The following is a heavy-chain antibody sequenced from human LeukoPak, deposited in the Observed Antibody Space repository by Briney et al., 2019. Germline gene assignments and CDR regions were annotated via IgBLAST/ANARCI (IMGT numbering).Heavy chain of an antibody. Sequence: GGSLRLSCAVSGLTISNNYMSWVRQAPGKGLEWVSVIYPDGSSYYTDSVKGRFTISRDNSKNTVYLQMNSLRVDDTAVYFCARDRIGRSKDHWGQGSLVTASS. CDR3: ARDRIGRSKDH. D-gene: IGHD1-14*01. J-gene: IGHJ4*02. CDR2: IYPDGSS. V-gene: IGHV3-53*01. CDR1: GLTISNNY.